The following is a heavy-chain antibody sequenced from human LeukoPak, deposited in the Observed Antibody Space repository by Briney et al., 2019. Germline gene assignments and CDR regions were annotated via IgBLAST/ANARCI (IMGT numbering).Heavy chain of an antibody. Sequence: PGGSLRLSCAASGFTFSNYAMSWVRQAPGKGLEWVSSITGSGGSTYYADSEKGRFTISRDNSKNTLYLQMSSLRAEDTAVYYCAKDKGDFWSGHHYWGQGTLVTVSS. CDR2: ITGSGGST. CDR3: AKDKGDFWSGHHY. D-gene: IGHD3-3*01. J-gene: IGHJ4*02. CDR1: GFTFSNYA. V-gene: IGHV3-23*01.